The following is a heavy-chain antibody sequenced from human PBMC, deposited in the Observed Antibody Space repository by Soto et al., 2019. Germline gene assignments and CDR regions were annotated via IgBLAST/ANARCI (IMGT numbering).Heavy chain of an antibody. CDR2: IIPIFGTA. D-gene: IGHD2-15*01. Sequence: QVQLVQSGAEVKKPGSSVKVSCKASGGTFSSYAISWVRQAPGQGLEWMGGIIPIFGTANYAQKFQGRVTITADKSTSTAYMELSRLRSEDTAVYYCARRSLGYCSGGSCYYNYYYGMDVWGQGTTVTVSS. V-gene: IGHV1-69*06. CDR1: GGTFSSYA. CDR3: ARRSLGYCSGGSCYYNYYYGMDV. J-gene: IGHJ6*02.